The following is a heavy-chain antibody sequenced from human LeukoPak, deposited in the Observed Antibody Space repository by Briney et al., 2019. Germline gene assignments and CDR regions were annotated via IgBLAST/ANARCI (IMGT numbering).Heavy chain of an antibody. D-gene: IGHD4-17*01. CDR2: IYHSGST. Sequence: PSETLSLTCAVSGGSISSSNWWSWVRQPPGKGLEWIGEIYHSGSTNYNPSLKSRVTISVDTSKNQFSLKLSSVTAADTAVYYCARAGYGDYGGVWFDPWGQGTLVTVSS. CDR1: GGSISSSNW. CDR3: ARAGYGDYGGVWFDP. V-gene: IGHV4-4*02. J-gene: IGHJ5*02.